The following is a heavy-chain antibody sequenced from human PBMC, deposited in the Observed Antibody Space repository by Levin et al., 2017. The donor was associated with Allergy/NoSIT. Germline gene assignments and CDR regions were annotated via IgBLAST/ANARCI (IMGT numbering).Heavy chain of an antibody. CDR1: GGSISSGGYY. D-gene: IGHD1-26*01. J-gene: IGHJ4*02. V-gene: IGHV4-31*03. CDR2: IYYSGST. Sequence: SETLSLTCTVSGGSISSGGYYWSRLRPHPGKGLVWIGYIYYSGSTYYNPSLKSRVTISVDTSKNQSSLKLSSVTAADAAVYYCARNTGSPRGLDYWGQGTLVTVSS. CDR3: ARNTGSPRGLDY.